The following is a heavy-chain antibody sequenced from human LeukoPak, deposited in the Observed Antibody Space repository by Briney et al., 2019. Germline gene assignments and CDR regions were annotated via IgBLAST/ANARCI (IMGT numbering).Heavy chain of an antibody. CDR3: ARFGPEEETYGGKRVDAFDI. V-gene: IGHV1-18*01. D-gene: IGHD4-23*01. J-gene: IGHJ3*02. CDR1: GYTFTSYG. Sequence: ASVKVSCKASGYTFTSYGISWVRQAPGQGLEWMGWISAYNGNTNYAQKLQGRVTMTTDTSTSTAYMELRSLRSDDTAVYYCARFGPEEETYGGKRVDAFDIWGQGTMVTVSS. CDR2: ISAYNGNT.